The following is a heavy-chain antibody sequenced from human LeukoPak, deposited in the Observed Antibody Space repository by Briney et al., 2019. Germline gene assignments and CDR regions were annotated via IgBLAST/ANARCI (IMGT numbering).Heavy chain of an antibody. CDR1: GFAFSDYA. CDR2: TGDSGAAR. V-gene: IGHV3-23*01. J-gene: IGHJ3*02. D-gene: IGHD1-26*01. Sequence: PGGSLRLSCAASGFAFSDYAMSWVRQAPGKGLEWVSSTGDSGAARYYATSVGGRFTISRDNSKNTLYLQMDNLRAEDTAIYFCARGYSGSYSGAFDIWGQGTMVPVSS. CDR3: ARGYSGSYSGAFDI.